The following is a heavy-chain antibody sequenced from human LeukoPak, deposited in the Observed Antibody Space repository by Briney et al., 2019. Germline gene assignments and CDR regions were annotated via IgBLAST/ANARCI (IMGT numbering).Heavy chain of an antibody. Sequence: PGGSLRLSCAASGFTFSSYAMSWVRQAPGKGLEWVSAISGSGGSTYYADSVKGRFTISRDNFKNTLYLQMNSLRAEDTAVYYCANPGIAAAGTIWFDPWGQGTLVTVSS. D-gene: IGHD6-13*01. CDR2: ISGSGGST. V-gene: IGHV3-23*01. CDR3: ANPGIAAAGTIWFDP. CDR1: GFTFSSYA. J-gene: IGHJ5*02.